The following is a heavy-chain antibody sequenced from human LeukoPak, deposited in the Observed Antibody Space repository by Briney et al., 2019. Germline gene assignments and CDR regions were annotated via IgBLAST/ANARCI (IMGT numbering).Heavy chain of an antibody. CDR1: GFTFSSYG. CDR2: IWYDGSNK. V-gene: IGHV3-33*06. D-gene: IGHD5-18*01. J-gene: IGHJ4*02. Sequence: GRSLRLSCAASGFTFSSYGMHWVRQAPGKGLEGVAVIWYDGSNKYYADSVKGRFTISRDNSKNTLYLQMNSLRAEDTAVYYCAKEFAAYSYGPKAGFDYWGQGTLVTVSS. CDR3: AKEFAAYSYGPKAGFDY.